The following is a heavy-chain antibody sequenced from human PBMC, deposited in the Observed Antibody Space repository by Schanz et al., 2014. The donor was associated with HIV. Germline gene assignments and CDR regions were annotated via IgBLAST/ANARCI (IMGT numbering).Heavy chain of an antibody. D-gene: IGHD4-17*01. V-gene: IGHV3-7*01. Sequence: EVQLVESGGGLVQPGGSLRLSCAASGFTLSGFWMNWVRQAPGKGLEWVANIKQDGSEKHYVDSVNGRFTISRDNARNSLFLQMSRLRVEDTAVYYCARDFFADGDLFYYDYYGMDVWGQGTTVTVSS. CDR2: IKQDGSEK. CDR1: GFTLSGFW. J-gene: IGHJ6*02. CDR3: ARDFFADGDLFYYDYYGMDV.